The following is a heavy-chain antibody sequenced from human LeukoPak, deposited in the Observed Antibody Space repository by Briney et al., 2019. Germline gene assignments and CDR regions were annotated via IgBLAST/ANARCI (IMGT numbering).Heavy chain of an antibody. CDR1: GFTFRTYG. CDR2: IYSGGST. CDR3: ASGLATVTRAGGY. D-gene: IGHD4-17*01. Sequence: QPGGSLRLSCAASGFTFRTYGMNWVRQAPGQGLEWVSVIYSGGSTYYADSVKGRFTISRDNSKNTLSLQMNSLRAEDTAVYYCASGLATVTRAGGYWGQGTLVTVSS. J-gene: IGHJ4*02. V-gene: IGHV3-53*01.